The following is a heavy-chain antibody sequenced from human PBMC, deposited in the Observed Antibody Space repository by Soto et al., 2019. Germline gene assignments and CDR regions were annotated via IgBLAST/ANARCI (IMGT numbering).Heavy chain of an antibody. CDR3: AREGYNFGPFDY. V-gene: IGHV4-59*01. CDR1: GGSLSSYY. D-gene: IGHD5-18*01. Sequence: QVQLQESAPGLVKPSETLSLTCTVSGGSLSSYYWSWIRRPPGMGLEWIASISYSGTTNYNSSLKSRVTISIDTSKNQFSLKFNSVTAADTAVYYCAREGYNFGPFDYWGQGALVTVSS. CDR2: ISYSGTT. J-gene: IGHJ4*02.